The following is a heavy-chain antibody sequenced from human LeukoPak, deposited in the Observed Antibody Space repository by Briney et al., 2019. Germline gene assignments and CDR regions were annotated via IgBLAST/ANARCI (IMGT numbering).Heavy chain of an antibody. CDR3: ARVPTPVAGTSYNWFDP. Sequence: GGSLRLSCAASGFTFSSYSMNWVRQAPGKGLEWGSYISSSSSTIYYADSVKGRFTISRDNAKNSLYLQMNSLRAEDTAVYYCARVPTPVAGTSYNWFDPWGQGTLVTVSS. J-gene: IGHJ5*02. V-gene: IGHV3-48*01. CDR1: GFTFSSYS. CDR2: ISSSSSTI. D-gene: IGHD6-19*01.